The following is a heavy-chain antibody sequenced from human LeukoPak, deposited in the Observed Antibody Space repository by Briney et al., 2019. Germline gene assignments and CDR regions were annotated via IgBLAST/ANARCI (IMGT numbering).Heavy chain of an antibody. V-gene: IGHV3-30-3*01. J-gene: IGHJ4*02. CDR3: AREQLYSSGWGTPFFDY. Sequence: PGGSLRLSCAASGFTFSSFAMHWVRQAPGKGLEWVAVISYDGSNKYYADSVKGRFTISRDNSKNTLYLQMNSLRAEDTAVYYCAREQLYSSGWGTPFFDYWGQGTLVTVSS. CDR2: ISYDGSNK. D-gene: IGHD6-19*01. CDR1: GFTFSSFA.